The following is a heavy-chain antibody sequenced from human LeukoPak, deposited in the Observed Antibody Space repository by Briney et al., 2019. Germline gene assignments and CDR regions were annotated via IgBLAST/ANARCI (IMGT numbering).Heavy chain of an antibody. CDR1: GYTFTNYD. Sequence: ASVKVSCKASGYTFTNYDINWVRQATGQGLEWMGWMNPNSGNTAYAQNFQGRVIMTRNISISTAYMELSSLRSEDTAVYYCAREGPSSASDYWGQGTLVTVSS. J-gene: IGHJ4*02. V-gene: IGHV1-8*01. CDR2: MNPNSGNT. CDR3: AREGPSSASDY.